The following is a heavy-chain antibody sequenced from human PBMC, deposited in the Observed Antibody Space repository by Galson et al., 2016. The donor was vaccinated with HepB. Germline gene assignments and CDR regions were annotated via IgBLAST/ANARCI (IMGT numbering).Heavy chain of an antibody. CDR1: GGSITSGGYS. CDR2: IYHTGTT. Sequence: TLSLTCVVSGGSITSGGYSWSWIRQPPGKGLEWIGYIYHTGTTDYSPSLKNRVTMSVDRSKNQFSLKPTSVTAADTAVYYCARVIRSGRSISNFGDLSPYYYGLDVWGQGTTVTVSS. J-gene: IGHJ6*02. V-gene: IGHV4-30-2*01. CDR3: ARVIRSGRSISNFGDLSPYYYGLDV. D-gene: IGHD3-16*02.